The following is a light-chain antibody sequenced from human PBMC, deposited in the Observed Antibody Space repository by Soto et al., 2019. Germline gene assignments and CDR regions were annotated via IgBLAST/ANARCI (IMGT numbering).Light chain of an antibody. V-gene: IGKV3-20*01. CDR2: GAS. Sequence: EIVLTQSPGTLSLSPGERATLSCRASQTITNSYLAWYQQKPGQAPRLIIYGASSRATGIPDRFSGSGSGTDFTLTISRLESEDFAVYYCQQYGSSPRTFGQGTKLEIK. CDR3: QQYGSSPRT. CDR1: QTITNSY. J-gene: IGKJ2*01.